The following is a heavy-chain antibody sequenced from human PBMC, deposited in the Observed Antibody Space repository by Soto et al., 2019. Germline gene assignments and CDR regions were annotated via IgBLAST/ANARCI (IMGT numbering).Heavy chain of an antibody. Sequence: ASVMISCKAAGYRFTVYSMCWARPAPGQGLEWMGWISAYNGNANYAQKLQGRVTMTTDTSTSTAYMELRSLRSDDTAVYYCARGLVVPAAMGDYWGQGTLVTVSS. CDR3: ARGLVVPAAMGDY. V-gene: IGHV1-18*01. CDR2: ISAYNGNA. D-gene: IGHD2-2*01. CDR1: GYRFTVYS. J-gene: IGHJ4*02.